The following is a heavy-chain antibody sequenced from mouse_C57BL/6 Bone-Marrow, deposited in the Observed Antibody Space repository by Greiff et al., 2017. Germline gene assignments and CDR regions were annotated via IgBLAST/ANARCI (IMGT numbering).Heavy chain of an antibody. CDR2: IDPEDGDT. CDR3: TSYDYDGFAY. CDR1: GFNIQDYY. V-gene: IGHV14-1*01. Sequence: EVKLMESGAELVRPGASVTLSCTASGFNIQDYYMHWVKQRPEQGLEWIGRIDPEDGDTEYAPKFQGKATMTADTSSNTAYLQLSSLTSEDTAVYYCTSYDYDGFAYWGQGTLVTGSA. J-gene: IGHJ3*01. D-gene: IGHD2-4*01.